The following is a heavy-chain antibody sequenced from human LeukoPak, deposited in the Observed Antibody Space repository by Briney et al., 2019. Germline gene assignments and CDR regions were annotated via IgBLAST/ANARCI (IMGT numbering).Heavy chain of an antibody. D-gene: IGHD3-3*02. J-gene: IGHJ2*01. CDR3: ARIGDHFHWYLDL. CDR2: LYSGADT. Sequence: PGGSLRLSCTASGFTFTTNYMNWVRQPPGKGLEWVSILYSGADTYYADSVKGRFVVSRDSSKNMLFLHMNALRPEDTAVYYCARIGDHFHWYLDLWGRGTLVTVSS. CDR1: GFTFTTNY. V-gene: IGHV3-53*01.